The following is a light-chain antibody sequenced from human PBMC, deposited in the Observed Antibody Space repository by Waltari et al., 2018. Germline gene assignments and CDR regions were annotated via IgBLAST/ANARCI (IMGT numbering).Light chain of an antibody. J-gene: IGKJ1*01. CDR2: DAS. V-gene: IGKV3-11*01. CDR3: QQRGSWPRT. Sequence: EIVLTQSPATLSLSPGERATLHCRASQIVSTYVAWYQQKPGQAPRLLVYDASNRASCIPARFSGSGSGTDFTLTISSLEPEDFAVYYCQQRGSWPRTFGQGTKVEIK. CDR1: QIVSTY.